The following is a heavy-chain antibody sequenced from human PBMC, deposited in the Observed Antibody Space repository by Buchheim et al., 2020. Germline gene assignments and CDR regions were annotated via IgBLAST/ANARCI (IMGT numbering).Heavy chain of an antibody. CDR1: GGTFSSYA. CDR3: ARGCITMVQGVIMLGTENYYGMDV. D-gene: IGHD3-10*01. V-gene: IGHV1-69*01. J-gene: IGHJ6*02. CDR2: IIPIFGTA. Sequence: QVQLVQSGAEVKKPGSSVKVSCKASGGTFSSYAISWVRQAPGQGLEWMGGIIPIFGTANYAQKFQGRVTITADDSTCTPYMELSSLRSEDTAVYYCARGCITMVQGVIMLGTENYYGMDVWGQGTT.